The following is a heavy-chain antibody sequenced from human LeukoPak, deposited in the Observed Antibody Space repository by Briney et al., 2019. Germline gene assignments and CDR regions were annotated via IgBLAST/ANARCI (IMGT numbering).Heavy chain of an antibody. Sequence: SGYTFSSYAMSWVRQAPGKGLEWVSGISGSGGSTYYADSVKGRFTISRDNSMNTLYLQMNSLRAEDTAVFYCAKSQSGHDAFDIWGQGTMVTVSS. V-gene: IGHV3-23*01. D-gene: IGHD3-3*01. CDR3: AKSQSGHDAFDI. J-gene: IGHJ3*02. CDR1: GYTFSSYA. CDR2: ISGSGGST.